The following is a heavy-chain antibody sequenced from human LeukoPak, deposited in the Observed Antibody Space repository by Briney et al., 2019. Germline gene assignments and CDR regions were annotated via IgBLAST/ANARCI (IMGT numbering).Heavy chain of an antibody. CDR1: GYTFTSYY. CDR2: INPSGAGT. V-gene: IGHV1-46*01. D-gene: IGHD3-16*01. CDR3: ARVSYDYVFRSAFDI. J-gene: IGHJ3*02. Sequence: ASVKVSCKASGYTFTSYYMHWVRQVPGQGLEWMGVINPSGAGTSYAQNFQGRVTMTRDMSTSTVYMELSSLRSEDTAIYYCARVSYDYVFRSAFDIWGQGTMVTVSS.